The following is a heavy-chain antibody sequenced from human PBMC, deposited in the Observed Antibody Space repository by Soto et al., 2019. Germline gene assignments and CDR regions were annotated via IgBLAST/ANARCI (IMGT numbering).Heavy chain of an antibody. Sequence: AASVKVSCKASGYTFTSYAMHWVRQAPGQRLEWMGWINAGNGNTKYSQKFQGRVTITRDTSASTAYMELSSLRSEDTAVYYCARGYRIVVPAAIGWFDPWGQGTLVTVPQ. J-gene: IGHJ5*02. CDR2: INAGNGNT. V-gene: IGHV1-3*01. D-gene: IGHD2-2*01. CDR3: ARGYRIVVPAAIGWFDP. CDR1: GYTFTSYA.